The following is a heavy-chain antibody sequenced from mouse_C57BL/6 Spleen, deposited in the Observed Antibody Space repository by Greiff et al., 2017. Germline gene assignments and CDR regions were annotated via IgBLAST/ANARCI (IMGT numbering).Heavy chain of an antibody. CDR1: GFTFSDYG. D-gene: IGHD4-1*01. J-gene: IGHJ1*03. CDR2: ISSGSSTI. Sequence: EVQLMESGGGLVKPGASLKLSCAASGFTFSDYGMHWVRQAPEKGLEWVAYISSGSSTIYYADTVKGRFTISRGNAKNTLFLQMDSLRSEDTAMYYCSATGTKYFDGWGTGTTVTGSS. CDR3: SATGTKYFDG. V-gene: IGHV5-17*01.